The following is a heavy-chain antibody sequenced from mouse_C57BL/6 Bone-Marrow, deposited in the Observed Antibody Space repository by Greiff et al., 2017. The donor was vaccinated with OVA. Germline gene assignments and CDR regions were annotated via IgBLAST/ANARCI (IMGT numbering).Heavy chain of an antibody. J-gene: IGHJ2*01. D-gene: IGHD3-2*02. CDR2: IYPSDSET. CDR1: GYTFTSYW. CDR3: ARSGSSGYGY. Sequence: QVQLQQPGAELVRPGSSVKLSCKASGYTFTSYWMDWVKQRPGQGLEWIGNIYPSDSETHYNQKFKDKATLTVDKSSSTAYMQLSSLTSEDSAVDYCARSGSSGYGYWGQGTTLTVSS. V-gene: IGHV1-61*01.